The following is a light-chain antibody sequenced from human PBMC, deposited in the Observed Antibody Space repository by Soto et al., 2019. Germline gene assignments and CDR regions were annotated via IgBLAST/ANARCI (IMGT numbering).Light chain of an antibody. CDR2: DGT. V-gene: IGLV2-23*01. J-gene: IGLJ1*01. Sequence: QSVLTQPASVSGSPGQSFTISCSGTTSDVGGYNRVSWYQQHTAKAPKLMIYDGTPLPSGVPNRFSGSKSGNTASLTISGLQAEDEGDYFCLSYGSRSSYGFGTWTKVTVL. CDR1: TSDVGGYNR. CDR3: LSYGSRSSYG.